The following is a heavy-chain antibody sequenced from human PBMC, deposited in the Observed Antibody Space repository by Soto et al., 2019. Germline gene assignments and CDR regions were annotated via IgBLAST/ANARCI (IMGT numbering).Heavy chain of an antibody. V-gene: IGHV4-31*03. CDR3: ARGGCSITSYSAWFDP. J-gene: IGHJ5*02. CDR2: IFYSGST. Sequence: SETLSLTCTVSGGSISSGGYYWSWIRQHPGKGLEWIGYIFYSGSTYYNPSLKSRVTISVDTSKNQFSLKLSSVTAADTAVYYCARGGCSITSYSAWFDPWGQGTLVTVSS. CDR1: GGSISSGGYY. D-gene: IGHD2-2*01.